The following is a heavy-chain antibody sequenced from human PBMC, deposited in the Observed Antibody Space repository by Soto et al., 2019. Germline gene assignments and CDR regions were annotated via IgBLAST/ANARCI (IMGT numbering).Heavy chain of an antibody. CDR3: ARCGVRSLTFYHYYFMDV. CDR2: IYYSANT. J-gene: IGHJ6*03. V-gene: IGHV4-31*03. Sequence: QVQLQESGPGLVKPSQTLSLTCTVSGASISSGSYYWSWIRQHPGKGLEWIGYIYYSANTYYNPSLRSRVTISVDTSKNQFFLKLSSVTAAETAVHYWARCGVRSLTFYHYYFMDVWGQGTTVTDSS. CDR1: GASISSGSYY. D-gene: IGHD3-10*01.